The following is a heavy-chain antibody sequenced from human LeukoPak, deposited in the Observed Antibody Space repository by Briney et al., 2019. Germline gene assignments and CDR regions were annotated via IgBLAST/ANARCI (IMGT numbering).Heavy chain of an antibody. V-gene: IGHV3-23*01. Sequence: PGGSLRLSCAASGFTFSSYAMSWVRQAPGKGLEWVSAISGSGGSTYYADSVKGRFTISRDNAKNSLYLQMNSLRAEDTALYYCAKHGRSGWYFDYWGQGTLVTVSS. CDR2: ISGSGGST. CDR3: AKHGRSGWYFDY. CDR1: GFTFSSYA. D-gene: IGHD6-19*01. J-gene: IGHJ4*02.